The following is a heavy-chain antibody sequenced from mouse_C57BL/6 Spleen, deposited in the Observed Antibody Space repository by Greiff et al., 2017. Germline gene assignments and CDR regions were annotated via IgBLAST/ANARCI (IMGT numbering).Heavy chain of an antibody. CDR2: IDPEDGET. V-gene: IGHV14-2*01. CDR3: ARDPPLYYSNYERTWFAY. Sequence: VQLQQSGAELVKPGASVKLSCTASGFNIKDYYMHWVKQRTEQGLEWIGRIDPEDGETKYAPKFQGKATITADPSSNTAYLQLSSLTSEDTAVYYCARDPPLYYSNYERTWFAYWGQGTLVTVSA. D-gene: IGHD2-5*01. CDR1: GFNIKDYY. J-gene: IGHJ3*01.